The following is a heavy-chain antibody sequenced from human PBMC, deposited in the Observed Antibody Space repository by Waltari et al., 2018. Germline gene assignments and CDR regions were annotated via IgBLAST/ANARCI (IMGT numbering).Heavy chain of an antibody. CDR3: ARDFRAGSGYDFRPGPYFDY. V-gene: IGHV1-2*06. Sequence: QVPLVQSGAEVKKPGASVKVSCKASGYTFTGYYMHLVRQARGQGIEWMGRINPNNGGTNYAQKFQGRVTMTRDTSISTAYMELGRLRSDDTAVYYCARDFRAGSGYDFRPGPYFDYWGQGTLVTVSS. D-gene: IGHD5-12*01. CDR2: INPNNGGT. CDR1: GYTFTGYY. J-gene: IGHJ4*02.